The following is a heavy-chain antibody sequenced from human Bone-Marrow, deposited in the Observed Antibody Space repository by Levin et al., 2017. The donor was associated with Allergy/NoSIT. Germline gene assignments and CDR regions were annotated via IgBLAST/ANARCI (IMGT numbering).Heavy chain of an antibody. Sequence: GGSLRLSCAASGFTVSSNYMSWVRQAPGKGLEWVSVIYSGGSTYYADSVKGRFTISRDNSKNTLYLQMNSLRAEDTAVYYCASDYYDSSGYYWYFDLWGRGTLVTVSS. CDR2: IYSGGST. J-gene: IGHJ2*01. CDR1: GFTVSSNY. CDR3: ASDYYDSSGYYWYFDL. D-gene: IGHD3-22*01. V-gene: IGHV3-53*01.